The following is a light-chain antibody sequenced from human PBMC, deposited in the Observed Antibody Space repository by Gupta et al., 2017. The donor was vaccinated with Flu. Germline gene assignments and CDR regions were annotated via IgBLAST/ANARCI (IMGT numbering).Light chain of an antibody. Sequence: EIVLTQSPGTLSLSPGERATLSCRASQSVSSSYLAWYQQKPGQAPRLLIYGASSRATGIPDRFSGSGSGTDFTLTTSRLEPEDVAVYYCQQYGSAPGTFGQGTKVDIK. CDR2: GAS. J-gene: IGKJ1*01. CDR3: QQYGSAPGT. CDR1: QSVSSSY. V-gene: IGKV3-20*01.